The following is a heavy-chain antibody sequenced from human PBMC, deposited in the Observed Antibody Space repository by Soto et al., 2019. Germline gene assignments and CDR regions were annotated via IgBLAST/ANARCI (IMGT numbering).Heavy chain of an antibody. Sequence: QITLTESGPTLMQPTQTLTLTCTFSGFSLTTVGLGVAWIRQPPGQALAWLALSYWNGDNRYNPSLRSRLTSTKDTSKTQVPLTLSNMEPVDTAIYYCARIKGIRYDWLASGMDVWGQGTTVTVSS. D-gene: IGHD3-9*01. V-gene: IGHV2-5*01. CDR3: ARIKGIRYDWLASGMDV. CDR1: GFSLTTVGLG. CDR2: SYWNGDN. J-gene: IGHJ6*02.